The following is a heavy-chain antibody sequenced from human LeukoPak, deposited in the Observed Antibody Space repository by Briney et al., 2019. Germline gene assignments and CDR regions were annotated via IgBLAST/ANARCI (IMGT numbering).Heavy chain of an antibody. CDR1: GFTFSSYA. J-gene: IGHJ4*02. CDR3: TQTGGPNAIHPHN. CDR2: ICAGSNT. D-gene: IGHD2-8*01. Sequence: PGGSLRLSCAASGFTFSSYAMSWVRPAPGKGLEWVSSICAGSNTYYADSVKGRFTISRDNSKNTLFLRMNSLRADDTAVYYCTQTGGPNAIHPHNWGQGTLVTVSS. V-gene: IGHV3-23*01.